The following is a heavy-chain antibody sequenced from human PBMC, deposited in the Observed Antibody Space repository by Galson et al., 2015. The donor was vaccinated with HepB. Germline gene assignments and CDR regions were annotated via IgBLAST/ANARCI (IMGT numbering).Heavy chain of an antibody. CDR3: ARHCSSTSCYYHYYYYMDV. CDR2: INQDGSEK. V-gene: IGHV3-7*01. Sequence: SLRLSCAASGFTFRSYWMSWVRQAPGKGLEWVAIINQDGSEKYYEDSVRGRSTISRDNAKNSLYLQMNSLRAEDTAVYYCARHCSSTSCYYHYYYYMDVWGKGTTVTVSS. J-gene: IGHJ6*03. CDR1: GFTFRSYW. D-gene: IGHD2-2*01.